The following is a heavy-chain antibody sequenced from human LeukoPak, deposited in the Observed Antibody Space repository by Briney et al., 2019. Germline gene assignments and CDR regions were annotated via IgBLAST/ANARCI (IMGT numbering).Heavy chain of an antibody. CDR1: GGSFSTYY. Sequence: TSETLSLTCAVYGGSFSTYYWSWIRQPPGKGLEWIGEINHSEGTNYNPSLKSRVTMSLDTSKNQFSLKLSSVTAADTAVYYCARESPGDYWGQGTLVTVSS. CDR2: INHSEGT. CDR3: ARESPGDY. V-gene: IGHV4-34*01. J-gene: IGHJ4*02.